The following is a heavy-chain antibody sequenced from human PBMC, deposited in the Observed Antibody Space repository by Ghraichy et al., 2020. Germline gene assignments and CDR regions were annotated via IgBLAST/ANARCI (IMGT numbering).Heavy chain of an antibody. CDR3: ARGLRRLRYFDWLRGDDAFDI. D-gene: IGHD3-9*01. CDR2: ISAYNGNT. CDR1: GYAFTSYG. J-gene: IGHJ3*02. V-gene: IGHV1-18*01. Sequence: ASVKVSCKASGYAFTSYGISWVRQAPGQGLEWMGWISAYNGNTNYAQKLQGRVTMTTDTSTSTAYMELRSLRSDDTAVYYCARGLRRLRYFDWLRGDDAFDIWGQGTMATVSS.